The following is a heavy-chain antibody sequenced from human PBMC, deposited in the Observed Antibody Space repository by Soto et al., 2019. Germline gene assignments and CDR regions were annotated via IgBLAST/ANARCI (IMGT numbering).Heavy chain of an antibody. Sequence: PSETLSLTCTVSGGSISSSNYFWGWIRQPPGKGLEWIGSMYYSGSTYYNPSLKSRVTISVDTSKNQFSLKLSSVTAADTAMYYCSRGILVWGQGALVTVSS. CDR2: MYYSGST. V-gene: IGHV4-39*01. J-gene: IGHJ4*02. D-gene: IGHD5-18*01. CDR3: SRGILV. CDR1: GGSISSSNYF.